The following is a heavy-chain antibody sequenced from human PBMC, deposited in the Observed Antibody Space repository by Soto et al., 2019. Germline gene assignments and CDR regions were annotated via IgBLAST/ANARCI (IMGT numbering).Heavy chain of an antibody. D-gene: IGHD1-20*01. Sequence: SETLSLTCAVYGGSFSGYYWSWIRQPPGKGLEWIGEINHSGSTNYNPSLKSRVTISVDTSKNQFSLKLSSVTAADTAVFYCARESLGGINGMDVWGQGTTVTVSS. CDR3: ARESLGGINGMDV. CDR2: INHSGST. J-gene: IGHJ6*02. V-gene: IGHV4-34*01. CDR1: GGSFSGYY.